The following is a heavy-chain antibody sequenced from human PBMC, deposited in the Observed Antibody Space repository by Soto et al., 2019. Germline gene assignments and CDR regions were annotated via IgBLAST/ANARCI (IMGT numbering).Heavy chain of an antibody. D-gene: IGHD6-6*01. Sequence: SETLSLTCTVSGGSISSSSYYWGWIRQPPGKGLEWIGSIYYSGSTYYNPSLKSRVTISVDTSKNQFSLKLSSVTAADTAVYYCARHIEYSSSGGDLYYYYYMDVWGKGTTVTVSS. J-gene: IGHJ6*03. CDR2: IYYSGST. V-gene: IGHV4-39*01. CDR3: ARHIEYSSSGGDLYYYYYMDV. CDR1: GGSISSSSYY.